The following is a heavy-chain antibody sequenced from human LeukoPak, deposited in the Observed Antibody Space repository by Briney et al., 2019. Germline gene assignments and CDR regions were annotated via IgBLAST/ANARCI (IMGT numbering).Heavy chain of an antibody. V-gene: IGHV3-21*01. D-gene: IGHD3-22*01. Sequence: PGGSLRLSCAASGFTFSSYSMNWVRQAPGKGLEWVSSISSSSSYIYYADPVKGRFTISRDNAKNSLYLQMNSLRAEDTAVYYCARGTGGYYDSSGYYRPAVFDPWGQGTLVTVSS. CDR3: ARGTGGYYDSSGYYRPAVFDP. J-gene: IGHJ5*02. CDR2: ISSSSSYI. CDR1: GFTFSSYS.